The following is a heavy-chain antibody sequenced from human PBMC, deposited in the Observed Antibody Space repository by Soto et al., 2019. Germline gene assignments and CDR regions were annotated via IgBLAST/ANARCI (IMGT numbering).Heavy chain of an antibody. V-gene: IGHV3-30*18. CDR3: ANDPGKDYYDALTVVSGEYFDY. CDR2: ISSDGSIR. CDR1: GFTFNAYT. Sequence: QVQLVESGGGVVQPGKSLRLSCAASGFTFNAYTLHWVRQAPVTGLEWVALISSDGSIRHYADSVSGRFTISRDDSRNTLYLHMNSPRAEDTAVYYCANDPGKDYYDALTVVSGEYFDYWGQGTPVTVSS. D-gene: IGHD3-9*01. J-gene: IGHJ4*02.